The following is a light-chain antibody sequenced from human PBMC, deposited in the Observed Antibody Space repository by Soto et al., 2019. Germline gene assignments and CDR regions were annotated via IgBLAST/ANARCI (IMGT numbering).Light chain of an antibody. CDR2: GVS. V-gene: IGKV3-20*01. CDR3: QQHGTSPYT. J-gene: IGKJ2*01. CDR1: QSLRSSY. Sequence: EVVLTQSPHTLSLSPGERATLSCWASQSLRSSYLAWYQRKPGQAPRLLMFGVSRRATGIPDRFNGSGSGTDFILTISRLEPEDVAVYYCQQHGTSPYTFGQGTVLEIK.